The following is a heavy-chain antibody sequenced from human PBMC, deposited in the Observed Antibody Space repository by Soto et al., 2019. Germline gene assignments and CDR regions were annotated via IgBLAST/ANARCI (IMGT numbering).Heavy chain of an antibody. J-gene: IGHJ4*02. CDR1: GFPFSFYS. CDR3: ARDEKGAAYTHGPYYFAY. V-gene: IGHV3-48*02. CDR2: ITSTSSAI. D-gene: IGHD2-21*01. Sequence: GGSLRLSCAASGFPFSFYSMNWVRQAPGKGLEWISYITSTSSAINYADSVRGRFTISRDNAMRSLFLHMNSLRDEDTAVYYCARDEKGAAYTHGPYYFAYWGQGALVTVSS.